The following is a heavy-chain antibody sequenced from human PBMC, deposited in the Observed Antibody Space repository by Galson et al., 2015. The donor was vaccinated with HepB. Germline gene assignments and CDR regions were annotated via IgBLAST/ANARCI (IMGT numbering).Heavy chain of an antibody. Sequence: SVKVSCKASGGTFSSYAISWVRQAPGQGLEWMGGIIPIFGTANYAQKFQGRVTITADESTSTDYMELSSLRSEDTAVFYCARTMRRAGYDQQEGYGDAFDIWGQGTMVTVSS. J-gene: IGHJ3*02. V-gene: IGHV1-69*13. CDR2: IIPIFGTA. D-gene: IGHD3-3*01. CDR1: GGTFSSYA. CDR3: ARTMRRAGYDQQEGYGDAFDI.